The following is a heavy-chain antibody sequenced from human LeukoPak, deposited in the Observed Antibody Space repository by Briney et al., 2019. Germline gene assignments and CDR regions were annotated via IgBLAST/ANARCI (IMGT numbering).Heavy chain of an antibody. Sequence: GKSLRLSCATSGFTFSGYGMHWVRQAPGKGLEWVTVIWSDGSNKYYADSVKGRFTISRDNPKNTLYLQMNSLRVEDTAVYYCAREVGMTDYWGQGTLVTVSS. CDR3: AREVGMTDY. CDR1: GFTFSGYG. CDR2: IWSDGSNK. V-gene: IGHV3-30*19. J-gene: IGHJ4*02.